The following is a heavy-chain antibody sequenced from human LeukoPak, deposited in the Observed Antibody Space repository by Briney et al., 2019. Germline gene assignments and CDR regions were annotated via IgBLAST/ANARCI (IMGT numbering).Heavy chain of an antibody. CDR2: IYSGGST. D-gene: IGHD6-13*01. V-gene: IGHV3-53*01. CDR1: GFTVSSNY. J-gene: IGHJ4*02. CDR3: AKGDSSWYYGR. Sequence: GGSLRLSCAASGFTVSSNYMSWVRQAPGKGLEWVSVIYSGGSTYYADSVKGRFTISRDNSKNTLYLQMNSLRAEDTAVYYCAKGDSSWYYGRWGQGTLVTVSS.